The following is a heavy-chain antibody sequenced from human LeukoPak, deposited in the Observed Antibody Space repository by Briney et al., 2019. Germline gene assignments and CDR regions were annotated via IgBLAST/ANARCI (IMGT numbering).Heavy chain of an antibody. J-gene: IGHJ4*02. CDR2: IYYSGST. CDR1: GGSISSYY. Sequence: PSETLSLTCTVSGGSISSYYWSWIRQPPGKGLEWIGYIYYSGSTNYNPSLKSRVTISVDTSKNQFSLKLSSVTAAGTAVYYCARGVDYGGRGEGFDYWGQGTLVTVSS. V-gene: IGHV4-59*01. D-gene: IGHD4-23*01. CDR3: ARGVDYGGRGEGFDY.